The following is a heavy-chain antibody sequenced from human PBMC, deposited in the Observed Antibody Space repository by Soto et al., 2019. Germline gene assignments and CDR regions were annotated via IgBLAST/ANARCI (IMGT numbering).Heavy chain of an antibody. CDR2: ISYDGSNK. CDR3: ARVRAWELLHWFDP. D-gene: IGHD1-26*01. V-gene: IGHV3-30-3*01. CDR1: GFTFSSYA. Sequence: QVQLVESGGGVVQPGRSLRLSCAASGFTFSSYAMHWVRQAPGKGLEWVAVISYDGSNKYYADSVKGRFTISRDNSKNTLYLQMNSLRAEDTAVYYCARVRAWELLHWFDPWGQGTLVTVSS. J-gene: IGHJ5*02.